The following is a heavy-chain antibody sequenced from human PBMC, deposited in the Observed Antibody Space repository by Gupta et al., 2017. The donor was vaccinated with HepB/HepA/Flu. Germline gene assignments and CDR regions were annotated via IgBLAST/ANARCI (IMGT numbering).Heavy chain of an antibody. J-gene: IGHJ6*03. Sequence: QGQLVESGGGVVQPGRSLRLSCAASGFIFSGYGMHWVRQAPGKGLAWVAIIWYDGSNKNYADSVKGRFTISRDNSKNTLYLEMNSLRAEDTAVYSCARGRGDYYYYMDVWGKGTTVTVSS. CDR2: IWYDGSNK. CDR3: ARGRGDYYYYMDV. CDR1: GFIFSGYG. V-gene: IGHV3-33*01.